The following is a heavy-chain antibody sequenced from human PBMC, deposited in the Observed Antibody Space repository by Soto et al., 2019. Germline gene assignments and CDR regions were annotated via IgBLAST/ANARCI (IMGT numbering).Heavy chain of an antibody. Sequence: ASVEVSCKASGYTFTGYYMHWVRQAPGQGLEWMGWINPNSGGTNYAQKFQGRVTMTRDTSISTAYMELSRLRSDDTAVYYCARKYSSSWYEMDYWGQGTLVTVSS. D-gene: IGHD6-13*01. J-gene: IGHJ4*02. CDR3: ARKYSSSWYEMDY. V-gene: IGHV1-2*02. CDR1: GYTFTGYY. CDR2: INPNSGGT.